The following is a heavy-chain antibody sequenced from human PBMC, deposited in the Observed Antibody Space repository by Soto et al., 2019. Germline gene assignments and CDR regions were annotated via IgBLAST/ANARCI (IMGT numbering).Heavy chain of an antibody. Sequence: GESLKISCKGSGYSFTSYWIGWVRQMPGKGLEWMGIIYPGDSDTRYSPSFQGQVTISADKSISTAYLQWSSLKASDTAVYYCASRYCGGGVCPFLGSHPQPAIAWFDPLCQGAPVTVSS. CDR3: ASRYCGGGVCPFLGSHPQPAIAWFDP. J-gene: IGHJ5*02. D-gene: IGHD2-8*02. V-gene: IGHV5-51*01. CDR1: GYSFTSYW. CDR2: IYPGDSDT.